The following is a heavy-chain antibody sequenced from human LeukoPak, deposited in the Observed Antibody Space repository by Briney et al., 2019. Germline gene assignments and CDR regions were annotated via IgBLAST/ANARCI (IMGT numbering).Heavy chain of an antibody. D-gene: IGHD1-26*01. CDR3: ARGGEWELLPGDFDY. CDR2: ISAYNGNT. V-gene: IGHV1-18*01. CDR1: GYTFTSYG. Sequence: ASVKVSCKASGYTFTSYGISWVRQAPGQGLEWIGWISAYNGNTNYAQKLQGRVTMTTDTSTSTAYMELRSLRSDDTAVYYCARGGEWELLPGDFDYWGQGTLVTVSS. J-gene: IGHJ4*02.